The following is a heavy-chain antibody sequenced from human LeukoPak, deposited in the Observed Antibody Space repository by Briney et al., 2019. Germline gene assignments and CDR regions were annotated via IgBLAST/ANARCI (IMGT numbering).Heavy chain of an antibody. V-gene: IGHV3-30*03. D-gene: IGHD6-13*01. CDR2: ISYDGSEK. CDR3: ARDRGSSWNYYYYYYMDV. Sequence: GGSLRLSCAASGFSFRSYGMHWVRQAPGKGLEWVALISYDGSEKYTLSRDNSNNTLLLQMNSLRAEDTAVYYCARDRGSSWNYYYYYYMDVWGKGTTVTVS. CDR1: GFSFRSYG. J-gene: IGHJ6*03.